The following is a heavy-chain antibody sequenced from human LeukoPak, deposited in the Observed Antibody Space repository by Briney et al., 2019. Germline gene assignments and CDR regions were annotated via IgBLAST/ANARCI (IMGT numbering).Heavy chain of an antibody. Sequence: PGGSLRLSCAASGFTFSSYAMSWVRQAPGKGLEWVSAISGSGGSTYYADSVKGRFTISRDNSKNTQYLQMNSLRAEDTAVYYCASYSSSWLYYFDYWGQGTLVTVSS. CDR2: ISGSGGST. CDR1: GFTFSSYA. J-gene: IGHJ4*02. D-gene: IGHD6-13*01. V-gene: IGHV3-23*01. CDR3: ASYSSSWLYYFDY.